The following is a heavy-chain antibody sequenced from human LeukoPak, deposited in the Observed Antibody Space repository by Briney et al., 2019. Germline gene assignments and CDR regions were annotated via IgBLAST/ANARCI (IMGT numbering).Heavy chain of an antibody. Sequence: SETLSLTCTVSGDSISSGDYYWSWIRQPAGKGLEWIGRISSSGSTNYNPSLKSRVTISVDTSKNQFSLKLSSVTAADTAVYFCARGPYSYDSSGAFDIWGQGTMVTISS. D-gene: IGHD3-22*01. CDR2: ISSSGST. CDR3: ARGPYSYDSSGAFDI. J-gene: IGHJ3*02. CDR1: GDSISSGDYY. V-gene: IGHV4-61*02.